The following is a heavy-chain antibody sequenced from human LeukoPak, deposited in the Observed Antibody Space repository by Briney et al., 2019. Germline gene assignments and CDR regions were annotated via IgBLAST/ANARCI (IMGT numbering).Heavy chain of an antibody. CDR2: INPSGGST. CDR3: ATLPTGGYDSSGYYYVDY. V-gene: IGHV1-46*01. D-gene: IGHD3-22*01. Sequence: ASVKVSCKASGYTFTSYYMHWERQAPGQGLEWMGIINPSGGSTSYAQKFQGRVTMTRDTSTSTVYMELSSLRSEDTAVYYCATLPTGGYDSSGYYYVDYWGQGTLVTVSS. CDR1: GYTFTSYY. J-gene: IGHJ4*02.